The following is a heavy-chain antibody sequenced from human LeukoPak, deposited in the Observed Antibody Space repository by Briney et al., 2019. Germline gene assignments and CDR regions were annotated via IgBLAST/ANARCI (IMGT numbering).Heavy chain of an antibody. V-gene: IGHV1-8*01. D-gene: IGHD6-13*01. Sequence: ASVKVSCKASGYTFTSYDINWVRQATGQGLEWMGWMNPNSGNTGYAQKFQGRVTMTRNTSISTAYMEPSSLRSEDTAVYCCARVGQLANWFDPWGQGTLVTVSS. CDR2: MNPNSGNT. J-gene: IGHJ5*02. CDR3: ARVGQLANWFDP. CDR1: GYTFTSYD.